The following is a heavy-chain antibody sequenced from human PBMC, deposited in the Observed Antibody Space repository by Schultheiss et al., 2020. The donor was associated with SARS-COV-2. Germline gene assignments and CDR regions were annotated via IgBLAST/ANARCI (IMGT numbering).Heavy chain of an antibody. Sequence: GGSLRLSCAASGFTFSSYAMHWVRQAPGKGLEWVAVISYDGSNKYYADSVKGRFTISRDNSKNTLYLQMNSLRAEDTAVYYCARVGFMITFGGAESDAFDIWGQGTTVTVSS. J-gene: IGHJ3*02. V-gene: IGHV3-30-3*01. CDR1: GFTFSSYA. CDR2: ISYDGSNK. CDR3: ARVGFMITFGGAESDAFDI. D-gene: IGHD3-16*01.